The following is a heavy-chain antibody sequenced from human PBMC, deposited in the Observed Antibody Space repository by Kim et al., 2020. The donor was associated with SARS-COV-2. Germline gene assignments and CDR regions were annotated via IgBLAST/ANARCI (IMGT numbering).Heavy chain of an antibody. CDR3: AREMYDLGGMDV. Sequence: NYAQKLQGRVTMTTDTSTSTAYMELRSLRSDDTAVYYCAREMYDLGGMDVWGQGTTVTVSS. J-gene: IGHJ6*02. V-gene: IGHV1-18*01. D-gene: IGHD1-1*01.